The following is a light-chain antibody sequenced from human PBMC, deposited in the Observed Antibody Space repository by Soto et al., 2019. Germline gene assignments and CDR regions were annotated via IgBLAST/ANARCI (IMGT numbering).Light chain of an antibody. Sequence: DIQLTQSPSSLSAYVGDRVTITCQASRDISNNLNWYQQKPGKAPSLLIYDVFNLETGVPSRFSGSGSVTDFPLTISSLQPEDAATYYCQQYDTLLITFGGGTKVEI. CDR3: QQYDTLLIT. CDR2: DVF. V-gene: IGKV1-33*01. CDR1: RDISNN. J-gene: IGKJ4*02.